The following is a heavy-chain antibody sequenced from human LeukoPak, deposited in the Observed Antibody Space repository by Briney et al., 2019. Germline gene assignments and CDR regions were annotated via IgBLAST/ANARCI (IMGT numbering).Heavy chain of an antibody. CDR2: IKQDGSEK. J-gene: IGHJ4*02. V-gene: IGHV3-7*03. Sequence: PGGSLRLSCAASGFTFSSYWMSWVRQAPGKGLEWVANIKQDGSEKYYVDSVKGRFTISRDNAKNSLYLQMNSLRAEDTAVYYCARATYYYDPTLDYWGQGTLVTVSS. CDR3: ARATYYYDPTLDY. D-gene: IGHD3-22*01. CDR1: GFTFSSYW.